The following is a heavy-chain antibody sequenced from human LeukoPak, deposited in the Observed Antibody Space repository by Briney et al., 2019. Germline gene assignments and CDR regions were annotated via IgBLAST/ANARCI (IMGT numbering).Heavy chain of an antibody. CDR2: ISYDGSNE. CDR3: ARDRAQDYYGSGSYKRNWFDP. CDR1: GFTFSSYV. J-gene: IGHJ5*02. Sequence: GGSLRLSCAASGFTFSSYVMHWVRQAPGKGLEWVAIISYDGSNEYYADSVKGRFTISRDNAKNSLYLQMNSLRAEDTAVYYCARDRAQDYYGSGSYKRNWFDPWGQGTLVTVSS. V-gene: IGHV3-30*04. D-gene: IGHD3-10*01.